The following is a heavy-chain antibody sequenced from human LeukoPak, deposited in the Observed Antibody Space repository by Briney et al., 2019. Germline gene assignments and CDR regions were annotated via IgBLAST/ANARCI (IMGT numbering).Heavy chain of an antibody. CDR2: IYYSGST. CDR3: ARGDTIYYFDY. D-gene: IGHD5-18*01. Sequence: PSETLSLTCTVSGGSISSHYWSWIRQPPGKGLECIGYIYYSGSTNYNPSLKSRVTISVDTSKNQFSLKMSSVTAADTAVYYCARGDTIYYFDYWGQGTLVTVSS. V-gene: IGHV4-59*11. CDR1: GGSISSHY. J-gene: IGHJ4*02.